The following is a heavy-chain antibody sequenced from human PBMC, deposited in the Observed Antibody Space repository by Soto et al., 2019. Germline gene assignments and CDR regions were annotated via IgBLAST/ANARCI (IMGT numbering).Heavy chain of an antibody. CDR2: ISGGGSAV. V-gene: IGHV3-11*01. CDR3: ARGTIIMLRGVIGNWFDS. D-gene: IGHD3-10*01. CDR1: GFSFSDYY. J-gene: IGHJ5*01. Sequence: GVSLRLSCAASGFSFSDYYMTWIRQTPGKGLEWISSISGGGSAVYHADSLKGRFTISRDNAKDSLYLQMNSLRVEDTAVYFCARGTIIMLRGVIGNWFDSWGQGALVTVYS.